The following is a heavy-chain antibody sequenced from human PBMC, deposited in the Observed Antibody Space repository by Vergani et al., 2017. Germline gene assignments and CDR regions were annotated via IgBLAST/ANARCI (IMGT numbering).Heavy chain of an antibody. CDR3: ARLSTRLGYCSGGSCYSNYYYYMDV. Sequence: QVQLQESGPGLVKPSGTLSLTCAVSGGSISSSKWYSWVRQPPGKGLEWIGEIYHSGSTNYNPSLKSRVTISVDKSKNQFSLKLSSVTAADTAVYYCARLSTRLGYCSGGSCYSNYYYYMDVWGKGTTVTVSS. V-gene: IGHV4-4*02. J-gene: IGHJ6*03. CDR1: GGSISSSKW. D-gene: IGHD2-15*01. CDR2: IYHSGST.